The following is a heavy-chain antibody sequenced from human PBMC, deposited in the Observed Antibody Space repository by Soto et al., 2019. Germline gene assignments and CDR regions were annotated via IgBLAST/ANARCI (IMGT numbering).Heavy chain of an antibody. CDR3: ARAKTGTTSRRAFDI. J-gene: IGHJ3*02. CDR1: GGSISSGGYY. V-gene: IGHV4-31*03. D-gene: IGHD1-7*01. CDR2: IYYSGST. Sequence: TLSLTCTVSGGSISSGGYYWSWIRQHPGKGLEWIGYIYYSGSTYYNPSLKSRVTISVDTSKNQFSLKLSSVTAADTAVYYCARAKTGTTSRRAFDIWGQGTMVTVSS.